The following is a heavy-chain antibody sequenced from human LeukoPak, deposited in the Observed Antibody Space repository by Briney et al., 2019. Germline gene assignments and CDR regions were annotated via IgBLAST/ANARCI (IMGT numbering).Heavy chain of an antibody. CDR1: GGSISSYY. D-gene: IGHD6-13*01. J-gene: IGHJ5*02. CDR3: ARAYFSSWYMNWFDP. CDR2: IYPSGST. V-gene: IGHV4-4*08. Sequence: QPSETLSLTCTVSGGSISSYYWSWIRQPPGKGLEWIGSIYPSGSTYYYPSLKSRVTISLDTSKNQFSLKLSSVTAADTAVYYCARAYFSSWYMNWFDPWGQGTLVTVSS.